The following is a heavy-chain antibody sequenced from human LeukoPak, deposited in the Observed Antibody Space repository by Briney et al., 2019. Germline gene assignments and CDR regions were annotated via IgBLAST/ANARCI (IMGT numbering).Heavy chain of an antibody. D-gene: IGHD2-2*01. V-gene: IGHV3-21*01. CDR1: GFTFSSYS. J-gene: IGHJ5*02. CDR2: ISSSSRYI. CDR3: ARGTLWGYCSSTSCDSNWFDP. Sequence: PGGSLRLSCAASGFTFSSYSMNWVRQAPGKGLEWVSSISSSSRYIYYADSVKGRFTISRDNAKNSLYLQMNSLRAEDTAVYYCARGTLWGYCSSTSCDSNWFDPWGQGTLVTVSS.